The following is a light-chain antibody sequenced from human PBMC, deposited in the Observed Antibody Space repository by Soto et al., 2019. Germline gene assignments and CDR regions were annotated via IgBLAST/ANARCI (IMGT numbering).Light chain of an antibody. CDR2: DTS. V-gene: IGKV3-15*01. J-gene: IGKJ2*01. CDR1: HGVSSN. Sequence: EIVVTRSQATLSLSPGDRSALSCSASHGVSSNLVWYQQKPGQAPMLLIYDTSTRASDVPARFSGSGSETEFTLTISGLQSEDFGIYCCHRYNNWPPRNPFGQGTNVDIK. CDR3: HRYNNWPPRNP.